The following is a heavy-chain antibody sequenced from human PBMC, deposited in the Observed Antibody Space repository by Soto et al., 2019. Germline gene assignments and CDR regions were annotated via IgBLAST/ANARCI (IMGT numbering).Heavy chain of an antibody. V-gene: IGHV1-3*01. CDR1: GYSFTSYA. CDR2: INAGNGNT. Sequence: ASVKVSCKASGYSFTSYAMHWVRQAPGQRLEWMGWINAGNGNTKYSQKFQGRVTITRDTSASTAYMELSSLRSEDTAVYYFARSELELRGGMDVWGQGTTVTVSS. J-gene: IGHJ6*02. CDR3: ARSELELRGGMDV. D-gene: IGHD1-7*01.